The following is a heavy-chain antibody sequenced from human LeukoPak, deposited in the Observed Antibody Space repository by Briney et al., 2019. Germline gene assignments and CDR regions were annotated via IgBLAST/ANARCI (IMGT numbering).Heavy chain of an antibody. CDR1: GYSFTTYY. J-gene: IGHJ4*02. D-gene: IGHD3-22*01. Sequence: GASVKVSCKASGYSFTTYYMHWVRQAPGQGLEWMGIINPSGGSTSCAQTFQGRVTMTRDTSTSTVYMELSNLRSEDTAVYYCAGGYYYDTSGYYYWGQGTLVTVSS. V-gene: IGHV1-46*01. CDR2: INPSGGST. CDR3: AGGYYYDTSGYYY.